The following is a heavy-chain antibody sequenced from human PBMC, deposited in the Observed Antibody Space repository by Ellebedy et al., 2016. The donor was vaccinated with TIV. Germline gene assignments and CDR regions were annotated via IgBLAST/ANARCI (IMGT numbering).Heavy chain of an antibody. CDR2: ISYDGSKT. CDR1: GFTFSKYA. Sequence: GESLKISCAASGFTFSKYAMYWVRQAPGKGLEWVAVISYDGSKTYCADSVKGRFTASRDNSKNTLYLQMNSLTTEDTAVYYCAKDRPAYGSGRDAFDFWGQGTMVTVSS. CDR3: AKDRPAYGSGRDAFDF. V-gene: IGHV3-30-3*01. D-gene: IGHD3-10*01. J-gene: IGHJ3*01.